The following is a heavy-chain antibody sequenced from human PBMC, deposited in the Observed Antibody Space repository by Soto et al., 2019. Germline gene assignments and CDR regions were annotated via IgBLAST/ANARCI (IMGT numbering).Heavy chain of an antibody. CDR3: SYGSSFDY. Sequence: TLSLTCTFSGSSLGSVSYYWSWIRQPPGKGLEWIGYISHSGRTNYDPSLKSRLTMSVDTSQNQFSLQLNSVTAADTAVYYCSYGSSFDYWGQGTLVTVSS. D-gene: IGHD3-10*01. V-gene: IGHV4-61*01. J-gene: IGHJ4*02. CDR1: GSSLGSVSYY. CDR2: ISHSGRT.